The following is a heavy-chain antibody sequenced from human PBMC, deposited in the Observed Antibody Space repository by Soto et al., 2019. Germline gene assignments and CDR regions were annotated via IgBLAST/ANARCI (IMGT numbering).Heavy chain of an antibody. Sequence: EVQLLESGGGLVQPGGSLRLSCAASGFTFSSYAMSWVRQAPGKGLEWVSGISGSGGSTYYADPVKGRFTISRDNSKNTLYLKMNSLRAEDTSVYYCAKVISGWYSNFDYWGQGTLFTVSS. CDR3: AKVISGWYSNFDY. CDR1: GFTFSSYA. CDR2: ISGSGGST. J-gene: IGHJ4*02. D-gene: IGHD6-19*01. V-gene: IGHV3-23*01.